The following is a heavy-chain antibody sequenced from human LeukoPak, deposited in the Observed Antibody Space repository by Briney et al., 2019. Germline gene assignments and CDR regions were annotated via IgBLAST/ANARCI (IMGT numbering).Heavy chain of an antibody. J-gene: IGHJ4*02. D-gene: IGHD3-22*01. CDR3: AKGVTMKVVLSPLGY. Sequence: GGSLRLSCAASGFTFDDYAMHWVRQAPGKGLEWVSGISWNSGSIGYADSVKGRFTISRDNAKNSLYLQMNSLRAEDTALYYCAKGVTMKVVLSPLGYWGQGTLVTVSS. CDR1: GFTFDDYA. CDR2: ISWNSGSI. V-gene: IGHV3-9*01.